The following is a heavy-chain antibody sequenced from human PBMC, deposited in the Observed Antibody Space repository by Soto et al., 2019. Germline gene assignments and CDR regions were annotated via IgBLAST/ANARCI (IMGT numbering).Heavy chain of an antibody. CDR3: ARGEAIDVAGTLDH. J-gene: IGHJ4*02. V-gene: IGHV3-21*01. D-gene: IGHD6-19*01. CDR2: ISSTSTYI. CDR1: GFTFSNYG. Sequence: EVQLVESGGGLVKPGGSLRLSCAASGFTFSNYGFHWVRQAPGKGLEWVSSISSTSTYIYYADSVEGRFTISRDNAQNSLYLLINSLRAEDTAVYYCARGEAIDVAGTLDHWGQGALVTVSS.